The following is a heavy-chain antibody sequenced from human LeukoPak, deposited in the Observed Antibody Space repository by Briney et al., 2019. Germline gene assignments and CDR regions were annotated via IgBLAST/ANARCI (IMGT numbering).Heavy chain of an antibody. Sequence: SETLSLTCTGSGGSISSYYWSWIRQPPGKGLEWIGYIYYSGSTNYNPSLKSRVTISVDTPKDQFSLKLSSVTAADTAVYYCARAGGSSGSNWFDPWGQGTLVTVSS. J-gene: IGHJ5*02. CDR2: IYYSGST. D-gene: IGHD6-19*01. V-gene: IGHV4-59*01. CDR1: GGSISSYY. CDR3: ARAGGSSGSNWFDP.